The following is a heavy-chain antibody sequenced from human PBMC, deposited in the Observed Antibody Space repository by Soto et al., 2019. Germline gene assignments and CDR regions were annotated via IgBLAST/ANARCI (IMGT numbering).Heavy chain of an antibody. D-gene: IGHD1-26*01. CDR2: IRSKAYGGTT. Sequence: PGGSLRLSCSSSVFSFVDYAMGWFLQSPGEGREWVGFIRSKAYGGTTEYAASVEGRFTISRDDSSRFAYLQMKTLEREDPAVYFCASAPLYSASFLPIDFDSWGPGTLVTVSS. CDR1: VFSFVDYA. CDR3: ASAPLYSASFLPIDFDS. J-gene: IGHJ4*02. V-gene: IGHV3-49*03.